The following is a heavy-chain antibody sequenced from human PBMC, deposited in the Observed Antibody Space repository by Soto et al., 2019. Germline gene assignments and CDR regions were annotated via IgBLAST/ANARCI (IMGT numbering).Heavy chain of an antibody. CDR3: ARGGHIVATIPNYYMDV. CDR1: GYTFTSYY. CDR2: INPSGGST. Sequence: GASVKISCKASGYTFTSYYMHWVRQAPGQGLEWMGIINPSGGSTSYAQKFQGRVTMTRDTSTSTVYMELSSLRSEDTAVYYCARGGHIVATIPNYYMDVWGKGTTVTVSS. D-gene: IGHD5-12*01. V-gene: IGHV1-46*03. J-gene: IGHJ6*03.